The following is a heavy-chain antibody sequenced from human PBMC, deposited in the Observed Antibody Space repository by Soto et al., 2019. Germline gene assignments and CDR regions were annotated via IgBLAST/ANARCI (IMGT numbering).Heavy chain of an antibody. CDR1: GFTFSYYT. V-gene: IGHV3-23*01. CDR3: ADSVSAASLYDYYDMDV. CDR2: IRGSGDTI. D-gene: IGHD2-2*01. Sequence: EVQLSESGGGLVQPGGSLRLSCAASGFTFSYYTMSWVRQAPGKGLEWVSGIRGSGDTIYYAVSVKGRFTLSRHNHKYTLYLQMNSLRAVATYVYHCADSVSAASLYDYYDMDVLGQGTTVTVSS. J-gene: IGHJ6*02.